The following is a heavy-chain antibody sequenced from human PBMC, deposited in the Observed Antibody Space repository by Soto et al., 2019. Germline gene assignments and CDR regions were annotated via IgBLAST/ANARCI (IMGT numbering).Heavy chain of an antibody. V-gene: IGHV4-31*03. CDR1: GGSISSGGYC. Sequence: SETLSLTCTVSGGSISSGGYCWSWIRQHPGKGLEWIGYIYYSGRTYYNPSLHSRVSIAVDTTENQFSLKLTSVTAADTSVYYCARGSFSSSSSWFDPWGRGTLVTVS. CDR2: IYYSGRT. CDR3: ARGSFSSSSSWFDP. D-gene: IGHD6-6*01. J-gene: IGHJ5*02.